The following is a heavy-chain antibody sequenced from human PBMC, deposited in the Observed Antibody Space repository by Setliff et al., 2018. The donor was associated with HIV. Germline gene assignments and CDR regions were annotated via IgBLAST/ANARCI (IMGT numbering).Heavy chain of an antibody. V-gene: IGHV1-24*01. CDR1: GYTLTELS. CDR2: FAPEYDKT. Sequence: ASVKVSCKVSGYTLTELSMHWVRQAPGKGLEWMGGFAPEYDKTFYAQKFQGRVTKTRDTSISTAYMELSSLTSEDTAVYYCARGKGVGGVVITGGLDVWGKGTTVTVSS. J-gene: IGHJ6*04. D-gene: IGHD3-10*01. CDR3: ARGKGVGGVVITGGLDV.